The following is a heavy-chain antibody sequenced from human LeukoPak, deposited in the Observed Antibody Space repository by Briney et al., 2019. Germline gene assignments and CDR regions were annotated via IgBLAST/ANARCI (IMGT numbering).Heavy chain of an antibody. J-gene: IGHJ4*02. CDR1: GYTFTGYY. Sequence: AAVKVFCKASGYTFTGYYMHWVRQAPGQGLEWMGWINPNSGGTNYAQKFQGRVTMTRDTSISTAYMELSRLRSDDTAVYYCARDRGDTILDYWGQGTLVPVSS. V-gene: IGHV1-2*02. CDR3: ARDRGDTILDY. D-gene: IGHD2-21*01. CDR2: INPNSGGT.